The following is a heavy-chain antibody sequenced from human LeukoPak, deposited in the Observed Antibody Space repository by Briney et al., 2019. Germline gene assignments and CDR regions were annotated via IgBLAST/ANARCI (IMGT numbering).Heavy chain of an antibody. D-gene: IGHD6-6*01. CDR3: ARVRSIAARPFDY. V-gene: IGHV4-59*01. CDR2: IYYSGST. Sequence: QSSETLSLTCTVSGGSISSYYWSWIRQPPGKGLEWTGYIYYSGSTNYNPSLKSRVTISVDTSMNQFSLKLSSVTAADTAVYYCARVRSIAARPFDYWGQGTLVTVSS. J-gene: IGHJ4*02. CDR1: GGSISSYY.